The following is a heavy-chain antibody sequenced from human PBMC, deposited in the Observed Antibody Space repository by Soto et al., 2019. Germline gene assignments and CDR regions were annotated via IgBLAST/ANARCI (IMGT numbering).Heavy chain of an antibody. Sequence: QLQLQESGPGLVKPSETLSLTCTVSGGSISSSSYYWGWIRQPPGKGLEWIGSIYYSGSTYYNPSLKRRVTISVDTSKNQFSLKLSSVTAADTAVYYCARHRKTSSGWYIFDYWGQGTLVTVSS. V-gene: IGHV4-39*01. CDR2: IYYSGST. D-gene: IGHD6-19*01. J-gene: IGHJ4*02. CDR3: ARHRKTSSGWYIFDY. CDR1: GGSISSSSYY.